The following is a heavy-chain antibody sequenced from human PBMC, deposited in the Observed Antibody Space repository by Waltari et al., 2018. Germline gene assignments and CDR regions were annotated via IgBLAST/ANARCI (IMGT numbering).Heavy chain of an antibody. Sequence: QVQLVQSGAEVKKPGASVKVSCKASGYTFTSYAMHWVRQAPGQRLECMGWINAGNGNTKYSQKFQGRGTITSDTSASTAYMELSSLRSEDTAVYYCARARENPYGSGSYCAFDIWGQGTMVTVSS. D-gene: IGHD3-10*01. CDR3: ARARENPYGSGSYCAFDI. CDR1: GYTFTSYA. CDR2: INAGNGNT. J-gene: IGHJ3*02. V-gene: IGHV1-3*01.